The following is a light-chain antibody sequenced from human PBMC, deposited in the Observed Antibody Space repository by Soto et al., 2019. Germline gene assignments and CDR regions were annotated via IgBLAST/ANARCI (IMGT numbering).Light chain of an antibody. CDR1: QNIGSS. V-gene: IGKV1-5*03. J-gene: IGKJ1*01. Sequence: DIQMTQSPSTLSASVGDRVTIACRASQNIGSSLAWYQQKPGKAPKLLIYKASSLESGVPSRFSGSGSGTEFTLTISSVQPDDFATYSCQQYGGYWAFGKGTKVDIK. CDR3: QQYGGYWA. CDR2: KAS.